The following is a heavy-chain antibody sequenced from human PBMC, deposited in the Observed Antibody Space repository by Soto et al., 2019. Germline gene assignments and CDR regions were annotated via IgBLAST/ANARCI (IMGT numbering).Heavy chain of an antibody. J-gene: IGHJ4*02. V-gene: IGHV3-30*18. CDR2: ISYDGSNK. CDR1: GFTFSSYG. CDR3: AKDGGSSRYSSGWLDKRIDY. Sequence: QVQLVESGGGVVQPGRSLRLSCAASGFTFSSYGMHWVRQAPGKGLEWVAVISYDGSNKYYADSVKGRFTISRDNSKNTLYLQMNSLRAEDTAVYYCAKDGGSSRYSSGWLDKRIDYWGQGTLVTVSS. D-gene: IGHD6-19*01.